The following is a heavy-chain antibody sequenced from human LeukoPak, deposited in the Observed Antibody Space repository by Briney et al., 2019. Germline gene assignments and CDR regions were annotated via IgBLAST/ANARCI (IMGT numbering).Heavy chain of an antibody. Sequence: KPGESLKISCKGSGYSFTSYWIGWVRQMPGKGLEWMGIIYPGDSDTRYSPSFQGQVTISADKSIGTAYLQWSSLKASDTAMYYCARLAFQDIVVVPAAGGGDYWGQGTLVTVSS. J-gene: IGHJ4*02. CDR3: ARLAFQDIVVVPAAGGGDY. V-gene: IGHV5-51*01. CDR2: IYPGDSDT. D-gene: IGHD2-2*01. CDR1: GYSFTSYW.